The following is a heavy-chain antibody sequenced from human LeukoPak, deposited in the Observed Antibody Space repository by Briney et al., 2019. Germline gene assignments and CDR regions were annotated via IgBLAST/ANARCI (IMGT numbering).Heavy chain of an antibody. V-gene: IGHV4-38-2*02. J-gene: IGHJ4*02. CDR3: ARDYGSSWSLDY. CDR2: IYHSGST. CDR1: GYSISSGYY. Sequence: SETLSLTCTVSGYSISSGYYWGWIRQPPGKGLEWIGSIYHSGSTYYNPSLKSRVTISVDTSKNQFSLKLSSVTAADTAVYYCARDYGSSWSLDYWGQGTLVTVSS. D-gene: IGHD6-13*01.